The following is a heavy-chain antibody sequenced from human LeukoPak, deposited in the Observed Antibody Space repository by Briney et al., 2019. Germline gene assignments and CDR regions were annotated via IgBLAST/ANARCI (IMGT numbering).Heavy chain of an antibody. Sequence: GGSLRLSCAASGFTFSNYGMHWVRQAPGKGLEWVAVIWYDGTNKYYADSVKGRFTISRDNSKNMVYLQMDSLRAEDTAVYYCARDRTIWAGFPLDFWGQGNLVTVSS. D-gene: IGHD3/OR15-3a*01. CDR2: IWYDGTNK. J-gene: IGHJ4*02. CDR3: ARDRTIWAGFPLDF. CDR1: GFTFSNYG. V-gene: IGHV3-33*01.